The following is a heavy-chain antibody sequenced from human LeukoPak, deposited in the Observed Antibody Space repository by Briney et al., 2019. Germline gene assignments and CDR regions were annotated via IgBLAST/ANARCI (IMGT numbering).Heavy chain of an antibody. V-gene: IGHV3-21*01. CDR2: ISISSSYI. D-gene: IGHD7-27*01. Sequence: GGSLRLSCAASGFTFTSFLMNWVRQAPGKGLEWVSSISISSSYIYYADSVKGRFTISRDNAKNSLYLQMNSLRDEDTAVYYCARDPGLDYWGQGTLVAVSS. CDR3: ARDPGLDY. CDR1: GFTFTSFL. J-gene: IGHJ4*02.